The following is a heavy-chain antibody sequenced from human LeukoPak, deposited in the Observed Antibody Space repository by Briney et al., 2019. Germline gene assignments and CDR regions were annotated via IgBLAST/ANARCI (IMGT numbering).Heavy chain of an antibody. V-gene: IGHV3-7*01. CDR2: INQDGSEK. CDR1: GLILSTYW. J-gene: IGHJ4*02. Sequence: SGGSLRLSCAASGLILSTYWMSWVRQAPGKGLEWVANINQDGSEKYYLDSVKGRFTISSDNAKNSLFLQMNSLRAEDTAVYYCARDLFDYSGQGTLVTVSS. CDR3: ARDLFDY.